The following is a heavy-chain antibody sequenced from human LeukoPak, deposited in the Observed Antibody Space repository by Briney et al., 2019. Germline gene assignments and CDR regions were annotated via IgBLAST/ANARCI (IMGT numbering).Heavy chain of an antibody. CDR3: ASGRQLGY. Sequence: GGSLRLSCADSGFTFSNYWMSWVRQAPGQGLEWVANIKEDGSEKYYVDSVKGRFTISRDNARNSLYLQMNSLRAEDTAVYYCASGRQLGYWGQGTLVTVSS. V-gene: IGHV3-7*01. J-gene: IGHJ4*02. CDR1: GFTFSNYW. D-gene: IGHD6-13*01. CDR2: IKEDGSEK.